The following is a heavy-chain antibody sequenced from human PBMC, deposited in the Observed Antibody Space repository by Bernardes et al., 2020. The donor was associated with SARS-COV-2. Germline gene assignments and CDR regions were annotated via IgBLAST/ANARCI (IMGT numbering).Heavy chain of an antibody. Sequence: GGSLRLSCAASGFTFSSYAMNWVRQAPGKGLEWVSSISSRSSYIYYADSMKGRFTISRDNAKNSLYLQINSLRAEDTAVYYCARDLTGDYQTAFDYWGQGTLVTVSS. D-gene: IGHD4-17*01. J-gene: IGHJ4*02. CDR2: ISSRSSYI. CDR1: GFTFSSYA. CDR3: ARDLTGDYQTAFDY. V-gene: IGHV3-21*01.